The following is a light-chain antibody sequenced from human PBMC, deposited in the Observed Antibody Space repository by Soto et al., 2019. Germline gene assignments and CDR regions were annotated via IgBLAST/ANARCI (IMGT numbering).Light chain of an antibody. Sequence: QSALTQPPSVSGSPGQSITISCTGTSSDVGDYNYVSWYQQHPGKAPKLMIYDVCNRPSGVSNRFSGSKSGSTASLTISGLQDEDEADYYCSSYTSSSTRVFGTGTKLTVL. CDR3: SSYTSSSTRV. CDR1: SSDVGDYNY. J-gene: IGLJ1*01. CDR2: DVC. V-gene: IGLV2-14*01.